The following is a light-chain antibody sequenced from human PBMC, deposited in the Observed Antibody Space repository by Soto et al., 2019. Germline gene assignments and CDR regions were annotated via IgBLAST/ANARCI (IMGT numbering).Light chain of an antibody. CDR1: QSVSKY. V-gene: IGKV3-11*01. CDR2: DAS. CDR3: QQRSNWSIT. J-gene: IGKJ5*01. Sequence: EIVLTQSPATLSLSPGERVTLSCRTSQSVSKYFAWYQQKPGRAPRLLIYDASSRATGIPARFIGSGSGTDFTLTISSLEPEDFAIYYCQQRSNWSITFGQGTRLEIK.